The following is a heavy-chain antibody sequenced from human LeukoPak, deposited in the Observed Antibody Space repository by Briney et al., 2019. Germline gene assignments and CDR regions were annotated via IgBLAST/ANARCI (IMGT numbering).Heavy chain of an antibody. CDR3: ASHYYDSSGYYYYAFDI. V-gene: IGHV4-31*03. CDR1: GGSISSGGYY. CDR2: IYYSGST. J-gene: IGHJ3*02. D-gene: IGHD3-22*01. Sequence: SQTLSLTCTVSGGSISSGGYYWSWIRQHPGKGLEWIGYIYYSGSTYYNPSLKSRVTISVDTSKNQFSLKLSSVTAADTAVYYCASHYYDSSGYYYYAFDIWGQGTMVTVSS.